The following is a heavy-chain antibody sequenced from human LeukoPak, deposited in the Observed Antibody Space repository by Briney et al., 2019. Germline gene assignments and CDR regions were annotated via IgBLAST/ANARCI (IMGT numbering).Heavy chain of an antibody. CDR3: ARGHASSGYYFFDY. CDR2: ISSSSSYI. D-gene: IGHD3-22*01. J-gene: IGHJ4*02. V-gene: IGHV3-21*01. CDR1: GFTFSSYS. Sequence: GGSLRLSCAASGFTFSSYSMNWVRQAPGKGLEWVSSISSSSSYIYYADSVKGRFTISRDNAKNSLYLQMNSLRAEDTAVYYCARGHASSGYYFFDYWGQGTLVTVSS.